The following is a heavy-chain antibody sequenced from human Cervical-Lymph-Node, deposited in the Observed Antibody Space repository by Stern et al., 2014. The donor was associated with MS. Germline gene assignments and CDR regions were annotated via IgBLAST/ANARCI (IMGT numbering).Heavy chain of an antibody. J-gene: IGHJ4*02. V-gene: IGHV1-69*01. Sequence: VQLVESGAEVKKPGSSVKVSCKASGGTFSSYAISWVRQAPGQGLEWMGGIIPIFGTANYAQKFQGRVTITADESTSTAYMELSSLRSEDTAVYYCARAHYYYDSSGYYDYFDYWGQGTLVTVSS. CDR3: ARAHYYYDSSGYYDYFDY. CDR1: GGTFSSYA. CDR2: IIPIFGTA. D-gene: IGHD3-22*01.